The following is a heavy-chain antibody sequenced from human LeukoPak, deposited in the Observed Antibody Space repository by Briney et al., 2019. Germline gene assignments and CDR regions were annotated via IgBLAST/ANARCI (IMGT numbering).Heavy chain of an antibody. CDR2: ISYEENKD. CDR1: GFTFRTYG. V-gene: IGHV3-33*03. J-gene: IGHJ4*02. Sequence: GGSLRLSCAASGFTFRTYGMHWVRQAPGKGLEWVAFISYEENKDYYGDSVKGRFTISRDNAKNSLYLQMNSLRAEDTAVYYCAYSSGYYVGYFDYWGQGTLVTVSS. D-gene: IGHD3-22*01. CDR3: AYSSGYYVGYFDY.